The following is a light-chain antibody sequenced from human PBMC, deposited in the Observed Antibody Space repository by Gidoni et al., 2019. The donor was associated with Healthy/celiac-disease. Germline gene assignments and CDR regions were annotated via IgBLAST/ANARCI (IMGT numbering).Light chain of an antibody. CDR2: GAS. V-gene: IGKV3-20*01. CDR1: QSVSSSY. Sequence: IVLPQSPGTLSLSPGARATLACRASQSVSSSYLAWYQQKPGQAPRLLIYGASSRATGIPYRFSGSGSGTDFTLTISILEPDDFAVYYYQQYGSSPWTFGQGTKVEIK. J-gene: IGKJ1*01. CDR3: QQYGSSPWT.